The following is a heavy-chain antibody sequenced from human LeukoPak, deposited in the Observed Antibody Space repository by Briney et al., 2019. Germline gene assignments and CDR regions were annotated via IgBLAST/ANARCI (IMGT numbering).Heavy chain of an antibody. Sequence: LPGGSLRLSCAASGFTFSSYALSWVRQAPGKGLEWVSVISGSGGITYYADSVKGRFTISRDNSKNTLYLQMNSLRAEDTAVYYCASRKDTPHLPDYWGQGTLVTVSS. V-gene: IGHV3-23*01. CDR3: ASRKDTPHLPDY. J-gene: IGHJ4*02. CDR2: ISGSGGIT. CDR1: GFTFSSYA. D-gene: IGHD5-18*01.